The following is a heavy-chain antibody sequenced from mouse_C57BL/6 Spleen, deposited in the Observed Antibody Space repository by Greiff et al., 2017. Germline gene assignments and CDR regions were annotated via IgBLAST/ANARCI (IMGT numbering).Heavy chain of an antibody. J-gene: IGHJ2*01. D-gene: IGHD1-1*01. CDR2: INPNYGPT. CDR1: GYSFTDYN. Sequence: EVQLQQSGPELVKPGASVKISCKASGYSFTDYNMNWVKQSNGKSLEWIGVINPNYGPTSYNQKFKGKATLTVDQSSSTAYMQINSLSSEDSAVYYSTREATLVADYFDCWGQGPTLSVSS. CDR3: TREATLVADYFDC. V-gene: IGHV1-39*01.